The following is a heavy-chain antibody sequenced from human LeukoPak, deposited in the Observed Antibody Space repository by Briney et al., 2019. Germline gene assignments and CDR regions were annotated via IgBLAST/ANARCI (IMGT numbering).Heavy chain of an antibody. V-gene: IGHV3-30*18. J-gene: IGHJ4*02. D-gene: IGHD3-22*01. CDR3: AKDWYYYDSSGYFFDY. Sequence: GGSLRLSCAASGFTFSSYGMHWVRQAPGKGLEWVAVISYDGSNKYYADSVKGRFTISRDNSKNTLYLQMNSLRAEDTAVYYCAKDWYYYDSSGYFFDYWGQGTLVTVSS. CDR2: ISYDGSNK. CDR1: GFTFSSYG.